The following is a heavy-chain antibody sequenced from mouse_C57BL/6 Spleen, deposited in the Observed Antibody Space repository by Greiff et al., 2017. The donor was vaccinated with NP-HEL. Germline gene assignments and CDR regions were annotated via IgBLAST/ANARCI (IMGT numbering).Heavy chain of an antibody. J-gene: IGHJ1*03. D-gene: IGHD1-1*01. CDR2: IRNKANGYTT. CDR1: GFTFTDYY. CDR3: ARYPSHNYGSSYGYFDV. V-gene: IGHV7-3*01. Sequence: EVKLVESGGGLVQPGGSLSLSCAASGFTFTDYYMSWVRQPPGKALEWLGFIRNKANGYTTEYSASVKGRFTISRDNSQSILYLQMNALRAEDSATYYCARYPSHNYGSSYGYFDVWGTGTTVTVSS.